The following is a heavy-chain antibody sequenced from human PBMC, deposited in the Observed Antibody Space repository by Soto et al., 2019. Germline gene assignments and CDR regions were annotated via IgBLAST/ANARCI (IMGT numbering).Heavy chain of an antibody. D-gene: IGHD6-19*01. V-gene: IGHV4-59*01. CDR3: ARAGSRWYTPNNWFDP. J-gene: IGHJ5*02. Sequence: SETLSLTCTVSGGSISSYYWSRIRQPPGKGLEWIGYIYYSGSTNYNPSLKSRVTISVDTSKNQFSLKLSSVTAADTAVYYCARAGSRWYTPNNWFDPWGQGTLGTVS. CDR2: IYYSGST. CDR1: GGSISSYY.